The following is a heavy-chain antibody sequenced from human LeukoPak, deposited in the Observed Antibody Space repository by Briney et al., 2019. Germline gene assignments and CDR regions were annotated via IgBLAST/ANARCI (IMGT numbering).Heavy chain of an antibody. J-gene: IGHJ4*02. Sequence: SGPTLVKPTQTLTLTCTFSGFSLSTSGVGVGWIRQPPGKALEWLAVIYWDNDNRYSSSLMSRLTITKDTSKNQVVLTMTNMDPVDTATYYCAHRRDVTYFNYWGQGTLVTVSS. CDR1: GFSLSTSGVG. V-gene: IGHV2-5*02. D-gene: IGHD3-16*01. CDR2: IYWDNDN. CDR3: AHRRDVTYFNY.